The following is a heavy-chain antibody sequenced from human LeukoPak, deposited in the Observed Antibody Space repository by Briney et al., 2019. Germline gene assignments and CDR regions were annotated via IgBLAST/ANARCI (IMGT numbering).Heavy chain of an antibody. CDR1: GGTFSSYA. J-gene: IGHJ4*02. D-gene: IGHD1-26*01. V-gene: IGHV1-69*01. Sequence: SVKVSCKASGGTFSSYAISWVRQAPGQGLEWMGGIIPIFGTANYAQKFQGRVTITADESTSTAYMELSSLRSEDTAVYYCALVGAHKVLSGDYGGQGTLVTVSS. CDR2: IIPIFGTA. CDR3: ALVGAHKVLSGDY.